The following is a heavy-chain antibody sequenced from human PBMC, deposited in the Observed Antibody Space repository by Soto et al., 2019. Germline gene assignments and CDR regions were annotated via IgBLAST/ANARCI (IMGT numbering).Heavy chain of an antibody. D-gene: IGHD3-3*01. CDR3: VHRVLRVVFVVVMTPPIYFDF. J-gene: IGHJ4*02. CDR2: IYWDDDR. Sequence: QITLNESGPTQVNPRQTLTLTCTFSGFSLTTSGVGVGWIRQSPGKAPEWLALIYWDDDRRYSPSLKSRLTITQNTSPSTGVLSICASGTAQTATYICVHRVLRVVFVVVMTPPIYFDFWGQGTPVAVSS. CDR1: GFSLTTSGVG. V-gene: IGHV2-5*02.